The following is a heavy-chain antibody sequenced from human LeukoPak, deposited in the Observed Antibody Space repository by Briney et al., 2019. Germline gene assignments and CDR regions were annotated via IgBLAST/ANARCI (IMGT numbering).Heavy chain of an antibody. V-gene: IGHV1-2*02. J-gene: IGHJ1*01. CDR3: ARVMFVGEASFQH. CDR2: INPNSGGT. Sequence: ASVKVSCKASGYTFTGYYMHWVRQAPGQGLEWMGWINPNSGGTNYAQKFQGRVTMTRDTSISTAYMELSRLRSDDTAVYYCARVMFVGEASFQHWGQGTLVTISS. CDR1: GYTFTGYY. D-gene: IGHD3-16*01.